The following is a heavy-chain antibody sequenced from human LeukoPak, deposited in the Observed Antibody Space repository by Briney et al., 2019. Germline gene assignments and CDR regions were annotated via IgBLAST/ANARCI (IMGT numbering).Heavy chain of an antibody. CDR3: ASFYCSGGSCYQYYSYYYMDV. CDR1: GGSFSGYY. V-gene: IGHV4-39*01. Sequence: SETLSLTCAVYGGSFSGYYWGWIRQPPGKGLEWIGSIYYSGSTYSNPSLQSRVTISVDTSKNQFSLKLNSVTAADTAVYYCASFYCSGGSCYQYYSYYYMDVWGKGTTVTISS. J-gene: IGHJ6*03. CDR2: IYYSGST. D-gene: IGHD2-15*01.